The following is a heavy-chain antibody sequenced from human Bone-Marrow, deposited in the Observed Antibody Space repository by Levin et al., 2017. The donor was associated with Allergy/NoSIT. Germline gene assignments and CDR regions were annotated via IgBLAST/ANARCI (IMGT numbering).Heavy chain of an antibody. Sequence: GGSLRLSCSASGFTFSSYAMHWVRQAPGKGLEYVSAISSNGGSTYYADSVKGRFTISRDNSKNTLYLQMSSLRAEDTAVYYCVKDPRRAWAPYRPVYGSGSPGPWGQGTLVTVSS. J-gene: IGHJ5*02. V-gene: IGHV3-64D*06. CDR3: VKDPRRAWAPYRPVYGSGSPGP. CDR2: ISSNGGST. D-gene: IGHD3-10*01. CDR1: GFTFSSYA.